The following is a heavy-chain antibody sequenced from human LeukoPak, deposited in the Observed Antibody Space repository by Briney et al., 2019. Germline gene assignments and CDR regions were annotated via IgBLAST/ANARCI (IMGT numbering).Heavy chain of an antibody. CDR2: IGKTSRDM. D-gene: IGHD1-14*01. CDR1: GFSFSTST. CDR3: VRGDNRDY. J-gene: IGHJ4*02. V-gene: IGHV3-21*01. Sequence: GGSLRLSCAASGFSFSTSTMNWVRQAPGKGLEWISSIGKTSRDMYYADSVRGRFTISRDNAKNTLFLLMNSLRVEDTSVYYCVRGDNRDYWGQGTLVTVSS.